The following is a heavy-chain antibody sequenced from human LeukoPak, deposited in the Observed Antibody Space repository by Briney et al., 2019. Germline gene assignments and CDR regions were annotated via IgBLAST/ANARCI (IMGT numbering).Heavy chain of an antibody. D-gene: IGHD3-10*01. Sequence: VKVPCKASGGTFSSYAISWVRQAPGQGLEWMGGIIPIFGTANYAQKFQGRVTITADESTSTAYMELSSLRSEDTAVYYCARSPHNYYGSGSYYNSEHYFDYWGQGTLVTVSS. CDR1: GGTFSSYA. CDR3: ARSPHNYYGSGSYYNSEHYFDY. J-gene: IGHJ4*02. CDR2: IIPIFGTA. V-gene: IGHV1-69*01.